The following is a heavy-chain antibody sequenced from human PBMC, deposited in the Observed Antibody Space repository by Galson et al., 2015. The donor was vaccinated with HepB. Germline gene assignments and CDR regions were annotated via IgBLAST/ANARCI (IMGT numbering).Heavy chain of an antibody. Sequence: SLRLSCAASQFTFSSYGMHWVRQGPGRGLEWVAVIWKDGSNKYYADSVKGRFTISRDNSKNTLYLQMNSLRAEDTALYYCARDAYSSSSGWFDTWGQGTLVTVSS. V-gene: IGHV3-33*01. D-gene: IGHD6-6*01. J-gene: IGHJ5*02. CDR2: IWKDGSNK. CDR3: ARDAYSSSSGWFDT. CDR1: QFTFSSYG.